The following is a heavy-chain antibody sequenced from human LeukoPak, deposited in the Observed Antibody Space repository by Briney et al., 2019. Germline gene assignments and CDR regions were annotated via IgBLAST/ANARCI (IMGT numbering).Heavy chain of an antibody. CDR1: GYTFTSYD. J-gene: IGHJ4*02. Sequence: ASVKVSCKASGYTFTSYDINWVRQATGQGLEWMGWMNPNSGNTGYAQKFQGRVTMTRNTSISTAYMELSRLRSEDTAVYYCARASVGAKIRYSFDYWGQGTLVTVSS. D-gene: IGHD1-26*01. CDR3: ARASVGAKIRYSFDY. CDR2: MNPNSGNT. V-gene: IGHV1-8*01.